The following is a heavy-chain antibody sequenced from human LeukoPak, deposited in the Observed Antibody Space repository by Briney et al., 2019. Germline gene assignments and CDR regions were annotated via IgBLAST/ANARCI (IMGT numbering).Heavy chain of an antibody. CDR2: INPSGGST. D-gene: IGHD4-17*01. Sequence: ASVKVSCKASGYTFTSYYMHWVRQAPGQGLEWMGIINPSGGSTSYAQKFQGRVTMTRDTSTSTVYMELSSLRSEDTAVYYCARGVKDGDLKKELDYWGQGTLVTVSS. CDR1: GYTFTSYY. CDR3: ARGVKDGDLKKELDY. J-gene: IGHJ4*02. V-gene: IGHV1-46*03.